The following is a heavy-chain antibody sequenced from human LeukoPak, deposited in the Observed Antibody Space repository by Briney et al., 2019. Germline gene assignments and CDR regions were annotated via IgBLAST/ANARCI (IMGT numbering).Heavy chain of an antibody. CDR1: GHSLTEMF. Sequence: ASVKVSCKISGHSLTEMFMHWVRLAPGRGLEWMGIFDPEDGETTYAQRFQGRVTMTEDTSTDTAYIDLTSLTSEDTALYYCATGLLGGTWYYGAMDVWGQGTTVTVSS. CDR2: FDPEDGET. D-gene: IGHD3-10*01. CDR3: ATGLLGGTWYYGAMDV. V-gene: IGHV1-24*01. J-gene: IGHJ6*02.